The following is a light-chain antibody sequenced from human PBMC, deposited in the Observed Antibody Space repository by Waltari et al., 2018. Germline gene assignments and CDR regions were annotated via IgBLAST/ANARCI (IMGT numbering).Light chain of an antibody. CDR1: QSLSSTY. V-gene: IGKV3-20*01. CDR2: GAS. Sequence: EIVLTQSPGTLSLSPGERATLSCQASQSLSSTYLAWYQQKPGQAPRLLIYGASTRATGIPDTFSGSGSGTDFTLTISRLEPEDFAVYYCQQYGRSPYTFGQGTTLEIQ. J-gene: IGKJ2*01. CDR3: QQYGRSPYT.